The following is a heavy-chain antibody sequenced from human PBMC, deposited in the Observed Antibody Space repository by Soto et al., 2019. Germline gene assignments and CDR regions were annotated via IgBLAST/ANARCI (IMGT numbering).Heavy chain of an antibody. Sequence: QVQLVQSGAEVKKPGASVKVSCKASGYTFTSYDINWVRQATGQGLEWMGWMNPNSGNTGYAQKFQGRVTMTTNTSISTAYMELSSLRSEDTAVYYCARGEWISDYVWGSYRSNWFDPWGQGTLVTVSS. D-gene: IGHD3-16*02. CDR2: MNPNSGNT. V-gene: IGHV1-8*01. CDR1: GYTFTSYD. CDR3: ARGEWISDYVWGSYRSNWFDP. J-gene: IGHJ5*02.